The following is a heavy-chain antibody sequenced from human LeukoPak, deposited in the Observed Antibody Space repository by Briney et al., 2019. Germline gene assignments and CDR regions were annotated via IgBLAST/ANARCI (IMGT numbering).Heavy chain of an antibody. D-gene: IGHD2/OR15-2a*01. CDR1: GSYW. CDR3: VSFYETY. J-gene: IGHJ4*02. V-gene: IGHV3-74*01. Sequence: GGSLRLSCAASGSYWMHWVRQAPGKGLVWVSHINSDGSWTSYADSVKGRFTISKDNAKNTVYLQMTNLRAEDTAVYYCVSFYETYWGRGTLVTVSS. CDR2: INSDGSWT.